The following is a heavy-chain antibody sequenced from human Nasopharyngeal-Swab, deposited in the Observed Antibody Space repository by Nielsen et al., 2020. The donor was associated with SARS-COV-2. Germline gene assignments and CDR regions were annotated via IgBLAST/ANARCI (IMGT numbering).Heavy chain of an antibody. CDR1: GYTFTSYY. J-gene: IGHJ6*02. V-gene: IGHV1-46*01. CDR2: INPSGGST. CDR3: AREGEPGGFFYYGMDV. Sequence: ASVKVSCKASGYTFTSYYMHWARQALGQGLEWMGIINPSGGSTSYAQKFQGRVTMTRDTSTSTVYMELSSLRSEDTAVYYCAREGEPGGFFYYGMDVWGQGTTVTVSS. D-gene: IGHD3-10*01.